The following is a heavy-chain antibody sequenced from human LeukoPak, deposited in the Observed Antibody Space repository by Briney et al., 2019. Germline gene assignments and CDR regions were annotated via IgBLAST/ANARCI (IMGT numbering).Heavy chain of an antibody. J-gene: IGHJ4*02. CDR2: ISGSGGST. CDR3: AKDRGYSYGNLYGY. D-gene: IGHD5-18*01. V-gene: IGHV3-23*01. CDR1: GFTFSSYA. Sequence: GGFLRLSCAASGFTFSSYAMSWVRQAPGKGLEWVSAISGSGGSTYYADSVKGRFTISRNNSKNTLYLQMNSLRAEDTAVYYCAKDRGYSYGNLYGYWGQGTLVTVSS.